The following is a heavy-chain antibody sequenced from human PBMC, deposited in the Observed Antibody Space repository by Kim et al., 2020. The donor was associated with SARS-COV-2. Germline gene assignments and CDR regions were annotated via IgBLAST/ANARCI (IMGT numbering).Heavy chain of an antibody. Sequence: VKGRFTISRDNAKNSLYLQMNSLRADDTAVYYCAREGGYCSSTSCSSFDYWGQGTLVTVSS. CDR3: AREGGYCSSTSCSSFDY. V-gene: IGHV3-21*01. D-gene: IGHD2-2*01. J-gene: IGHJ4*02.